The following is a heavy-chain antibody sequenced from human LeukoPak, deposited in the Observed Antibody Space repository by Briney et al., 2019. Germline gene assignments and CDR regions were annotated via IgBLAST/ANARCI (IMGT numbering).Heavy chain of an antibody. CDR2: ITGRGDST. J-gene: IGHJ4*02. CDR3: AKFVNYDSTGLKTAFDY. D-gene: IGHD3-22*01. Sequence: PGGSLRLSCADSGFTFSSYAMNWVRQAPGKGLEWVSTITGRGDSTYYAHSAEGRFTISRDNSKNTLFLQMNSLRAEDTAVYYCAKFVNYDSTGLKTAFDYWGQGTLVTVSS. CDR1: GFTFSSYA. V-gene: IGHV3-23*01.